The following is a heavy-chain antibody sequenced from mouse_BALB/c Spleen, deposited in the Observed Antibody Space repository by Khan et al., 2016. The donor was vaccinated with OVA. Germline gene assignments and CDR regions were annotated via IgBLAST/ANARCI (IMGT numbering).Heavy chain of an antibody. Sequence: EVQLQESGGGLVKPGGSLKLSCAASGFTFSSYAMSWVRQTPEKRLEWVASISSGGSTYYPDSVKGRFTISRDNARNLLYLQMSSLRSEDTAMYYCARGYGFGYWGQGTTLTVSS. CDR1: GFTFSSYA. CDR3: ARGYGFGY. CDR2: ISSGGST. V-gene: IGHV5-6-5*01. D-gene: IGHD1-1*01. J-gene: IGHJ2*01.